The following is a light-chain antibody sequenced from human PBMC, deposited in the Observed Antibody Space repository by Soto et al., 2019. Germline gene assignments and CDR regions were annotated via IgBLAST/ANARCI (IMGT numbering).Light chain of an antibody. CDR1: QGINNF. CDR2: RAS. J-gene: IGKJ4*01. CDR3: QQRRDYPLT. Sequence: IQGTKSPSSLYASIGDRVTITCRARQGINNFLTWYQQKPCNAPELLIFRASILQSGVPSRFSGSGSGTEFTLTISSLQPEDFATYYCQQRRDYPLTFGGGTKVEI. V-gene: IGKV1-9*01.